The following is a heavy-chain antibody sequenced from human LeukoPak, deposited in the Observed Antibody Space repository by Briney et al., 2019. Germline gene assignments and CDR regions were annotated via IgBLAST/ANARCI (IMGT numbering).Heavy chain of an antibody. Sequence: SETLSLTCTVSGGSISTYYWSWIRQPPGKGLEWIGNIYNSGSTNYNPSLKSRVTMSVDTAKNHFSLKLSSVTAADTAVYYCAVNSTKNAFDIWGQGTMVTVSS. CDR1: GGSISTYY. D-gene: IGHD5/OR15-5a*01. CDR3: AVNSTKNAFDI. J-gene: IGHJ3*02. CDR2: IYNSGST. V-gene: IGHV4-59*08.